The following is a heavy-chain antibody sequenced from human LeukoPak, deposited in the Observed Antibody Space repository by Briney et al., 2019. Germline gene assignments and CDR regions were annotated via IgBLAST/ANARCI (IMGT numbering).Heavy chain of an antibody. CDR2: IIPIFGTA. CDR1: GYTFTGYY. J-gene: IGHJ5*02. Sequence: ASVTVSCKASGYTFTGYYMHWVRQAPGQGLEWMGGIIPIFGTANYAQKFQGRVTITTDDSTSTAYMKLSSLRSEDTAVYYCARDHCSSTSCYYWFDPWGQGTLVTVSS. V-gene: IGHV1-69*05. D-gene: IGHD2-2*01. CDR3: ARDHCSSTSCYYWFDP.